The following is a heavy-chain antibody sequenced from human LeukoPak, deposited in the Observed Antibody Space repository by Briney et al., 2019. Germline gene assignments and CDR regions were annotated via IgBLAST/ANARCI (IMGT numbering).Heavy chain of an antibody. CDR1: GGSLSSYY. Sequence: SETLSLTCTVSGGSLSSYYWSWIRQPAGKGLEWIGRIYTSGSTNYNPSLKSRVTMSVDTSKNQFSLKLSSVTAADTAMYYCARDTYSSGFDYWGQGTLVTVSS. J-gene: IGHJ4*02. V-gene: IGHV4-4*07. CDR2: IYTSGST. D-gene: IGHD6-19*01. CDR3: ARDTYSSGFDY.